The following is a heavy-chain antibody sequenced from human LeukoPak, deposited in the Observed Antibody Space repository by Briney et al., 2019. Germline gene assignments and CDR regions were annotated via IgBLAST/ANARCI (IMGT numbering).Heavy chain of an antibody. V-gene: IGHV3-49*03. Sequence: GGSLRLSCTASGFTFGDYAMSWFRQAPGKGLEWVGFIRSKAYGGTTEYAASVKGRFTISRDDYKSIDYLKMNSLKTEDTAVYYCTRGKGDQGWYWGQGTVVTVSS. D-gene: IGHD2-15*01. J-gene: IGHJ4*02. CDR3: TRGKGDQGWY. CDR2: IRSKAYGGTT. CDR1: GFTFGDYA.